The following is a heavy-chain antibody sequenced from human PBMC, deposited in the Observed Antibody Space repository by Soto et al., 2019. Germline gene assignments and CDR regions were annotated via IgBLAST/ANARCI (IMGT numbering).Heavy chain of an antibody. Sequence: EVQLVESGGDLVQPGGSLRLACVASGFTFSTYIIHWVRQAPGKGPVWVSRINNDGSTTHYADSVKGRFTISRDNARNTLYLQMNSLRAEDTAVYYYARDGHYRFDYWGQGTPVTVSS. CDR2: INNDGSTT. D-gene: IGHD3-10*01. CDR1: GFTFSTYI. V-gene: IGHV3-74*01. J-gene: IGHJ4*02. CDR3: ARDGHYRFDY.